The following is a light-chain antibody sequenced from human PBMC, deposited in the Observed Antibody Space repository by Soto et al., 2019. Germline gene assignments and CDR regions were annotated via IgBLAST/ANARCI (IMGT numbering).Light chain of an antibody. J-gene: IGKJ1*01. CDR3: LQSNSYSGT. CDR2: DAS. CDR1: QSISSW. V-gene: IGKV1-5*01. Sequence: DIQMTQSPSTLTASVGDRVTIACRASQSISSWLAWYQQKPGKAPKLLIYDASSLESGVPSRFSGSGSGKEFALTISRLQPDDTATYDCLQSNSYSGTCGQGTRMDIK.